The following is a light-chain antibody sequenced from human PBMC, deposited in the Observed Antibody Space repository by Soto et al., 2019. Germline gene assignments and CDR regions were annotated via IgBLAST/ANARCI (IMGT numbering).Light chain of an antibody. CDR2: EDS. CDR1: IGSKS. J-gene: IGLJ1*01. CDR3: QVWDSSSDHYF. V-gene: IGLV3-21*02. Sequence: SYELTQPPSVSVAPGQTARISCGGNIGSKSVHWYQQKSGQAPVLVVYEDSDRPSGIPERISGSNSGNTATLTISRVEAGDEADYYCQVWDSSSDHYFFGTGTKLPS.